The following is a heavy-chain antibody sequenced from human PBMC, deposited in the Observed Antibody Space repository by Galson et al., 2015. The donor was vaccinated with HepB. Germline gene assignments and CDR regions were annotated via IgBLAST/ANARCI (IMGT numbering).Heavy chain of an antibody. CDR2: ISAYNGNT. Sequence: SVKVSCKASGYTFTSYGISWVRQAPGQGLEWMGWISAYNGNTNYAQKLQGRVAVTTDTSTSTAYMELRSLRSDDTAVYYCARAGGYSYGYRNDAFDIWGQGTMVTVSS. CDR3: ARAGGYSYGYRNDAFDI. CDR1: GYTFTSYG. D-gene: IGHD5-18*01. V-gene: IGHV1-18*04. J-gene: IGHJ3*02.